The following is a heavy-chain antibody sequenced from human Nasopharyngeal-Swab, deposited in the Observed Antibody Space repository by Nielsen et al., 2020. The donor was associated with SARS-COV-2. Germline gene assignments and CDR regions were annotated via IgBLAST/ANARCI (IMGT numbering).Heavy chain of an antibody. CDR1: GFTFSSYA. CDR3: AKDFSLSAFMVADMGFDY. CDR2: ISGSGGST. V-gene: IGHV3-23*01. D-gene: IGHD2/OR15-2a*01. Sequence: GGSLRLSCAASGFTFSSYAMSWVRQAPGKGLEWASAISGSGGSTYYADSVKGRFIISRDNSKNTLYLQMNSLRAEDTAVYYCAKDFSLSAFMVADMGFDYWGQGTLVTVSS. J-gene: IGHJ4*02.